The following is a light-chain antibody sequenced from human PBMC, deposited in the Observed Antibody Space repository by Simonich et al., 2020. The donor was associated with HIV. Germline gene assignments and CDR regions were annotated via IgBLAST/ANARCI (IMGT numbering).Light chain of an antibody. V-gene: IGKV4-1*01. CDR1: QSVLYSSNNKNY. CDR3: QQYYSTPVT. Sequence: DIVMTQSPDSVAVSLGERANINCKSSQSVLYSSNNKNYFPWYQHKPEQPPMLLIYCASTRESGVPDRFSGSGSGTDFTLTISSLQAEDVAVYYCQQYYSTPVTFGGGTKVEIK. CDR2: CAS. J-gene: IGKJ4*01.